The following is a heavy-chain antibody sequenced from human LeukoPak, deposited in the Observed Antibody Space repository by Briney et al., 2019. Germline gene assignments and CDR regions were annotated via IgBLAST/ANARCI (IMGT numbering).Heavy chain of an antibody. V-gene: IGHV1-69*04. CDR2: IIPILGVA. D-gene: IGHD5/OR15-5a*01. J-gene: IGHJ5*01. CDR1: GGTFSSYA. CDR3: AREWASTGETWFDS. Sequence: ASVKLSCKASGGTFSSYAISWVRQAPGQGLEWMGRIIPILGVANYAQTVQGRGTITADKSTSTAYMELRSLRAEDTAGYWCAREWASTGETWFDSWGQGTLVTASA.